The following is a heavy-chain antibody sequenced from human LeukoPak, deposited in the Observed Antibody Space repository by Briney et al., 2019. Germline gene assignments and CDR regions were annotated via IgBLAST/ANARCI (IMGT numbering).Heavy chain of an antibody. D-gene: IGHD3-22*01. CDR1: GYTFTSYY. Sequence: ASVKVSCKASGYTFTSYYTHWVRQAPGQVLEWMGIINPSGGYTTYAQKFQGRVTMTRDTSTSTVYMELSSLRSEDTAVYYCARSRYDSSALDYWGQGTLVTVSS. CDR2: INPSGGYT. J-gene: IGHJ4*02. CDR3: ARSRYDSSALDY. V-gene: IGHV1-46*01.